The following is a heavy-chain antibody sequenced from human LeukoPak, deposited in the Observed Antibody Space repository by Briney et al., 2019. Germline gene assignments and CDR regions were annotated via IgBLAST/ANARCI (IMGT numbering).Heavy chain of an antibody. J-gene: IGHJ4*02. CDR1: GFTFSNYA. CDR2: ISSSGGST. V-gene: IGHV3-23*01. D-gene: IGHD3-10*01. CDR3: ATESSNYYGSETYFYY. Sequence: PGGSLRLSCAASGFTFSNYAMYWVRQAPGKGLEWVSFISSSGGSTYYADSVKGRFTISRDNSKNTLYLQMNSLRGEDTAVYYCATESSNYYGSETYFYYWGQGTLVTASS.